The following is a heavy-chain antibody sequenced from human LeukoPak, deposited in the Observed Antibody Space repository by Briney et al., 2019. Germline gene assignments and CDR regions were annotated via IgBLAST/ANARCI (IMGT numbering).Heavy chain of an antibody. CDR3: ARPWEITMSERSYNWFDS. CDR1: GYTFTAYY. Sequence: ASLKASCKAPGYTFTAYYIHWVRQAPGQGLEWMGRINPNSGGTNYAQKFQGRVTMTRDTSISTAYMELSRLRSDDTAVYYCARPWEITMSERSYNWFDSWGQGTLVTVSS. J-gene: IGHJ5*01. V-gene: IGHV1-2*02. CDR2: INPNSGGT. D-gene: IGHD1-26*01.